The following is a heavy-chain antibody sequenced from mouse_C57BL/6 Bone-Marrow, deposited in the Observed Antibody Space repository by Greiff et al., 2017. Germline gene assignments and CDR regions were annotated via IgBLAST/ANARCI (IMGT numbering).Heavy chain of an antibody. Sequence: QVTLKESGPGILQPSQTLSLTFSSSGFSLSPFGMGLGWIRQPSGKGLEWLAHICWDDVKYYNPALKSRHTISKDTSKNQEFLKIANVDTADTATYYCARNYDGYYLDYWGQGTTLTVSS. CDR2: ICWDDVK. CDR3: ARNYDGYYLDY. D-gene: IGHD2-3*01. J-gene: IGHJ2*01. V-gene: IGHV8-8*01. CDR1: GFSLSPFGMG.